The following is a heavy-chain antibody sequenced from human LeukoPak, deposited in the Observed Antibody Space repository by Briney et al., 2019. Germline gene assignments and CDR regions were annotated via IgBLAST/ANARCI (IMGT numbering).Heavy chain of an antibody. D-gene: IGHD2-2*01. CDR3: ARASGYCSGTSCYGVFGFDG. Sequence: GGSLRLSCAASGFTFSSYWMHWVRQAPGKGLVWVSCINSDGSSTSYADSVEGRFTISRDNAKNTLYLRMNSKSAEDTAVYYCARASGYCSGTSCYGVFGFDGWGQGTLVTVS. CDR1: GFTFSSYW. V-gene: IGHV3-74*01. CDR2: INSDGSST. J-gene: IGHJ4*02.